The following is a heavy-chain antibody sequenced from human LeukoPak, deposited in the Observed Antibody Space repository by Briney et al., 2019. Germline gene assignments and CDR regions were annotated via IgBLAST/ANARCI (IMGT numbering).Heavy chain of an antibody. V-gene: IGHV3-23*01. CDR3: AKDHTVGATFGVYFDY. Sequence: GGSLRLSCAASGFSFSNYGMSWVRQAPGKGLEWVSGISGSGGSIYYAYSLKGRFTKSKDNSKNTLYLHMNSLRAEDTAVYYCAKDHTVGATFGVYFDYWGQGTLVTVSS. D-gene: IGHD1-26*01. J-gene: IGHJ4*02. CDR2: ISGSGGSI. CDR1: GFSFSNYG.